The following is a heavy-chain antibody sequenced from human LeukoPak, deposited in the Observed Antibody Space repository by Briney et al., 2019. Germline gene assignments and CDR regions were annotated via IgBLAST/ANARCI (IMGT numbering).Heavy chain of an antibody. V-gene: IGHV3-21*01. D-gene: IGHD3-3*01. CDR1: GFTFSSYS. CDR3: ARDRMITIFGVVTLDAFDI. CDR2: ISSSSSYI. Sequence: PGGSLRLSCAASGFTFSSYSMNWVRQAPGKGPEWVSSISSSSSYIYYADSVKGRFTISRDNAKNSLYLQMNSLRAEDTAVYYCARDRMITIFGVVTLDAFDIWGQGTMVTVSS. J-gene: IGHJ3*02.